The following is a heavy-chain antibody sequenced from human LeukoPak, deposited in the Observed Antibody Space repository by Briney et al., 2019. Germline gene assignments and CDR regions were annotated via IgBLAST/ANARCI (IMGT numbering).Heavy chain of an antibody. CDR2: IYYSGST. D-gene: IGHD3-10*01. J-gene: IGHJ4*02. CDR1: GGSISSSSYY. CDR3: ARDRSWFGELPNIFDY. Sequence: PSEILSLTCTVSGGSISSSSYYWGWIRQPPGKGLEWIGSIYYSGSTYYNPSLKSRVTISVDTSKNQFSLKLSSVTAADTAVYYCARDRSWFGELPNIFDYWGQGTLVTVSS. V-gene: IGHV4-39*07.